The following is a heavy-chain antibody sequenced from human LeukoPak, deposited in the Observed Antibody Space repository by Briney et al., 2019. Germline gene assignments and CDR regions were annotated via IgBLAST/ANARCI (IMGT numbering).Heavy chain of an antibody. D-gene: IGHD3-10*01. CDR1: GYTFTSYG. Sequence: ASVKVSCKASGYTFTSYGISWVRQAPGQGLEWMGWMNPNSGNTGYAQKFQGRVTMTRNTSISTAYMELSSLRSEDTAVYYCARGPYYYGSGSYPGIDYWGQETLVTVSS. CDR3: ARGPYYYGSGSYPGIDY. CDR2: MNPNSGNT. J-gene: IGHJ4*02. V-gene: IGHV1-8*02.